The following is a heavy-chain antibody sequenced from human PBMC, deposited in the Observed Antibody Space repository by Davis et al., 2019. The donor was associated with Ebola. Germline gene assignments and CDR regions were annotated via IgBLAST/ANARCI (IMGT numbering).Heavy chain of an antibody. J-gene: IGHJ4*02. V-gene: IGHV4-59*01. CDR3: ARVGAATGGELDY. Sequence: GSLRLSCTVSGGSISSYYWSWIRQPPGKGLEWIGYMYYSGSTNQNPSLKSRVTISVDTSKNQFSLKLKSMTVADTAVYYCARVGAATGGELDYWGQGSLVIVSS. CDR2: MYYSGST. D-gene: IGHD3-16*01. CDR1: GGSISSYY.